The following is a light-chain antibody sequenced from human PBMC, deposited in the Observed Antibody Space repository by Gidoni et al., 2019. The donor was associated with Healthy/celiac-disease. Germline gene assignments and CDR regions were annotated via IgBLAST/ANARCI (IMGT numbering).Light chain of an antibody. V-gene: IGKV3-20*01. J-gene: IGKJ4*01. CDR2: GAS. CDR3: QQYGSSFLT. CDR1: QSVRSSY. Sequence: EIVLTQSPGTLSLSPGERATLSCRASQSVRSSYLAWYQQKPGQASRLLIYGASSRATGIPDRFSGSGSGTDFTLTISRLEPEDFAVYYCQQYGSSFLTFGGGTKVEIK.